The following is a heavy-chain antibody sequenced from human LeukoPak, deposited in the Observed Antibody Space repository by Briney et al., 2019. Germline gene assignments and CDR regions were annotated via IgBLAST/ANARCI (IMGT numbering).Heavy chain of an antibody. CDR3: ARESGWRYYYYYYGMDV. Sequence: ASETLSLTCAVYGGSFSGYFWSWIRQPPGKGLEWIGEVNHSGSTNYNPSLKSRVTISVDTSKNQFSLKLSSVTAADTAVYYCARESGWRYYYYYYGMDVWGQGTTVTVSS. D-gene: IGHD6-19*01. V-gene: IGHV4-34*01. J-gene: IGHJ6*02. CDR1: GGSFSGYF. CDR2: VNHSGST.